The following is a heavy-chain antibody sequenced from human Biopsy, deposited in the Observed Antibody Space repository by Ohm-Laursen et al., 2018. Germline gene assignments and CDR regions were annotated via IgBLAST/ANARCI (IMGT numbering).Heavy chain of an antibody. CDR2: ISGGGTI. CDR1: GFSFSDYH. D-gene: IGHD4-23*01. J-gene: IGHJ6*02. CDR3: ARDTRWSPYSMDV. Sequence: GSLRLSCTASGFSFSDYHMRWIRQAPGRGLEWVSYISGGGTIYYGDSMKGRVTISRDNAKNSLYLQMHSLRAEGTAVYYCARDTRWSPYSMDVWSQGTTVTVSS. V-gene: IGHV3-11*01.